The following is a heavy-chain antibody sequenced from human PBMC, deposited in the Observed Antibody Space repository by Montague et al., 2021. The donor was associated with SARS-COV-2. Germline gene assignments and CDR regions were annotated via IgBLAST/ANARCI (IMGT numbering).Heavy chain of an antibody. Sequence: SETLPLTCTVSGGSISSYYWSWIRQPPGKGLEWIGYIYYSGSTNYNPSLKSRVTISVDTSKNQFSLKLSSVTAADTAVYYCARAYYDSSGYYGYFDYWGQGTLVTVSS. CDR3: ARAYYDSSGYYGYFDY. V-gene: IGHV4-59*13. CDR2: IYYSGST. J-gene: IGHJ4*02. CDR1: GGSISSYY. D-gene: IGHD3-22*01.